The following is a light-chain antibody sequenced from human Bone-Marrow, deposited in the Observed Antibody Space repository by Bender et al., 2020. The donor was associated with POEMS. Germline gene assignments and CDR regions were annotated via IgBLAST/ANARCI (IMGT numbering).Light chain of an antibody. CDR1: QLGDQY. CDR2: EDN. J-gene: IGLJ1*01. CDR3: QVWDSANDHFV. Sequence: SYGLTQPPSVSVSPGHTANITCSGDQLGDQYASWYQLKPGQSPVLVIYEDNKRPSGIPERFSGSNSGNIATLTISKVEAGDEAAYYCQVWDSANDHFVFGSGTEVTVL. V-gene: IGLV3-1*01.